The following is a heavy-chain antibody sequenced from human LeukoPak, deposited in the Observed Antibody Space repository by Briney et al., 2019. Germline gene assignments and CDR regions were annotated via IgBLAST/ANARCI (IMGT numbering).Heavy chain of an antibody. V-gene: IGHV1-58*01. CDR1: GFTFATSA. D-gene: IGHD4-17*01. CDR3: AATLTVTTGSTYYGMDV. J-gene: IGHJ6*02. CDR2: IVVGSGNT. Sequence: SVKVSCKASGFTFATSAVQWVRQARGQRLEWIGWIVVGSGNTNYAQKFQEIVTITRDMSTSTAYMELSSLRSEDTGVYYCAATLTVTTGSTYYGMDVWGQGTTVTVSS.